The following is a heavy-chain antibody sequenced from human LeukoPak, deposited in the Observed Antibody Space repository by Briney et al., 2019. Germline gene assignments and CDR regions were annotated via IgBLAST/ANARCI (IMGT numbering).Heavy chain of an antibody. CDR2: IYTSGST. D-gene: IGHD1-26*01. CDR1: GYSISSGYY. Sequence: SATLSLTCTVSGYSISSGYYWSWIRQPAGKGLEWIGRIYTSGSTNYNPSLKSRVTMSVDTSKNQFSLKLSSVTAADTAVYYCAGSGVAPYYFDYWGQGTLVTVSS. CDR3: AGSGVAPYYFDY. V-gene: IGHV4-4*07. J-gene: IGHJ4*02.